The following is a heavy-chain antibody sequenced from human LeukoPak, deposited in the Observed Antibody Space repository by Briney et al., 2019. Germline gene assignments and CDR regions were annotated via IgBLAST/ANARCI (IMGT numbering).Heavy chain of an antibody. CDR3: VRDLLGSGSTTAYLHH. D-gene: IGHD1-1*01. J-gene: IGHJ1*01. CDR2: ISRRSRHV. Sequence: NPGGSLKLSCAASGFSLSSYWMHWVRQVPGQGLEWVSSISRRSRHVYYAGSVKGRFTISRDNAWNSLYLQMNSLRAEDMAVYFCVRDLLGSGSTTAYLHHWGQGTLVTVSS. V-gene: IGHV3-21*01. CDR1: GFSLSSYW.